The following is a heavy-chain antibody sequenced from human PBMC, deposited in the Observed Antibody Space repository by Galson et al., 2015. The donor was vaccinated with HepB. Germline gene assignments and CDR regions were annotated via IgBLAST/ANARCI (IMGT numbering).Heavy chain of an antibody. V-gene: IGHV3-64D*06. Sequence: SLRLSCAASGFNFNYYAMHWVRQAPGMGPEYISGITNNGVGTNYADSVKGRFTISRDNSKKSLNLQMSSLRPEDTALYYCVKEDILAGFLAGSFHVWGQGTMVTVSS. CDR3: VKEDILAGFLAGSFHV. D-gene: IGHD3-9*01. CDR1: GFNFNYYA. CDR2: ITNNGVGT. J-gene: IGHJ3*01.